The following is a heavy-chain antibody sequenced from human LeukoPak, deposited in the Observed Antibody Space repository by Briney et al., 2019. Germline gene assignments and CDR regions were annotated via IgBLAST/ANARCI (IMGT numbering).Heavy chain of an antibody. CDR1: GFTFSSYS. D-gene: IGHD2-8*01. Sequence: GGSLRLSCAASGFTFSSYSMNWVRQAPGKGLEWVSSIGSSSSYIYYADSVKGRFTISRDNAKNSLYLQMNSLRAEDTAVYYCARDRTNEGFDYWGQGTLVTVSS. CDR3: ARDRTNEGFDY. CDR2: IGSSSSYI. V-gene: IGHV3-21*01. J-gene: IGHJ4*02.